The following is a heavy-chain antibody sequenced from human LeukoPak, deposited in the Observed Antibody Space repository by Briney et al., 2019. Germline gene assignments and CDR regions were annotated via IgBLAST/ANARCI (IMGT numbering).Heavy chain of an antibody. D-gene: IGHD3-10*01. CDR3: AKHYMGSYDNRGLDS. Sequence: SETLSLTCTVSGGSITTITYYWGWIRQPPGKGLEWIGTIYYSGYTYYNPSLESQVTIFVDTSKNQFSLKLSSVTAADTAVYYCAKHYMGSYDNRGLDSWGQGTLVTVSS. CDR2: IYYSGYT. CDR1: GGSITTITYY. J-gene: IGHJ4*02. V-gene: IGHV4-39*01.